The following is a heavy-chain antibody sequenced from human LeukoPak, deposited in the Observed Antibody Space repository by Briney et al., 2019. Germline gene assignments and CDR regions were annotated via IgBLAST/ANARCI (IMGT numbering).Heavy chain of an antibody. Sequence: ASVKVSCKVAAYDFTGYHIQWVRLAPGQRPEWMGRLNPNTGHAVYAFKFQGRVTITRDTSSSTAYMEVTRLTSDDTALYYCAKDRDGADRIILWGQGTLVTVSS. V-gene: IGHV1-2*06. J-gene: IGHJ4*02. CDR2: LNPNTGHA. CDR3: AKDRDGADRIIL. D-gene: IGHD5-24*01. CDR1: AYDFTGYH.